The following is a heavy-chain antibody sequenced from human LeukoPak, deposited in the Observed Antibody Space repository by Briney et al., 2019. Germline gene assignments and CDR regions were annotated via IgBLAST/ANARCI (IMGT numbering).Heavy chain of an antibody. CDR3: ARDHDILTGYRLDY. CDR2: ISYDGSNK. J-gene: IGHJ4*02. CDR1: GFTFSSYA. Sequence: GGSLRLSCAASGFTFSSYAMHWVRQAPGKGLEWVAVISYDGSNKYYADSVKGRFTVSRDNSKNTLYLQMNSLRAEDTAVYYCARDHDILTGYRLDYWGQGTLVTVSS. D-gene: IGHD3-9*01. V-gene: IGHV3-30*04.